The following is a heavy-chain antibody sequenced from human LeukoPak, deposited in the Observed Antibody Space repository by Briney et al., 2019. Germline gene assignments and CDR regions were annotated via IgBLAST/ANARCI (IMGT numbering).Heavy chain of an antibody. CDR1: GGSISSSF. CDR2: TYYGGSS. CDR3: ARRLNYGDYRTDFFDH. V-gene: IGHV4-59*08. J-gene: IGHJ4*02. D-gene: IGHD4-17*01. Sequence: PSETLSLTCTVSGGSISSSFWSWIRQPPGKGLEWIGYTYYGGSSNYNPSLKSRVTISVDPSKKQFSLKMTSVTAADTAVYYCARRLNYGDYRTDFFDHWGQGTLVTVSS.